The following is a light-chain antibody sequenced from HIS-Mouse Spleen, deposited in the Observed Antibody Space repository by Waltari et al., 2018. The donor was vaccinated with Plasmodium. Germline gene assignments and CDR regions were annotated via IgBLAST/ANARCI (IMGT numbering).Light chain of an antibody. Sequence: EIVMTQSPATLSVSPGERSTLSCRASQSVSSNLAWYQQKPGQAPRHPIYGASTKATGIPARFSGSGSGTEFTLTISSLQSEDFAVYYCQQYNNWSFTFGPGTKVDIK. CDR2: GAS. CDR1: QSVSSN. V-gene: IGKV3-15*01. J-gene: IGKJ3*01. CDR3: QQYNNWSFT.